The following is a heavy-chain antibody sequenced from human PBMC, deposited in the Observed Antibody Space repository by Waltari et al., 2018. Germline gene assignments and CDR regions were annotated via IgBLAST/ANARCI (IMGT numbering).Heavy chain of an antibody. CDR2: ISISGGKM. CDR1: GLTFSTSA. CDR3: AKEIRPNDY. V-gene: IGHV3-23*01. J-gene: IGHJ4*02. Sequence: EVQLLESGGGLVQPGGALALSCVVSGLTFSTSAMSWVRQAPGKGLEWVSSISISGGKMYYGDSVRGRFTISRDNSKNALYLQMNSLRAEDTAVYYCAKEIRPNDYWGQGTLVTVSS.